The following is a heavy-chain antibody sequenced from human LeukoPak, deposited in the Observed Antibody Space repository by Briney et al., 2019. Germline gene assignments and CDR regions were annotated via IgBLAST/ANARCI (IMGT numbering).Heavy chain of an antibody. CDR2: IKQDGSEK. CDR1: GFTFSSYW. Sequence: GGSLRLSCAASGFTFSSYWMSWVRQAPGKGLEWVANIKQDGSEKYYVDSVKGRFTISRDNAKNSLYLQMNSLRAEDTAVYYCLYSGNYSPFDYWGQGTLVTVSS. V-gene: IGHV3-7*01. CDR3: LYSGNYSPFDY. D-gene: IGHD1-26*01. J-gene: IGHJ4*02.